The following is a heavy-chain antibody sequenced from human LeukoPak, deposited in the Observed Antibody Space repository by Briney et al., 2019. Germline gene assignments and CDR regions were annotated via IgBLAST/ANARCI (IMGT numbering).Heavy chain of an antibody. V-gene: IGHV3-30*18. D-gene: IGHD3-10*01. CDR2: ISYDGSNK. J-gene: IGHJ2*01. CDR1: GFTFSSYG. CDR3: AKGTYYYGSTESTGSWYFDL. Sequence: PGGSLRLSCAASGFTFSSYGMHWVRQAPGKGLERVSVISYDGSNKYYADSVMSRFTISRDNSKNTLYLQMNSPRAEDTAVYYCAKGTYYYGSTESTGSWYFDLWGRGTLVTVSS.